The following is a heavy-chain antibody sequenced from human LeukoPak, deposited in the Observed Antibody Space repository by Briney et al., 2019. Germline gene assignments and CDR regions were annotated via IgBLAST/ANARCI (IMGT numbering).Heavy chain of an antibody. J-gene: IGHJ4*02. CDR2: IYYSGST. CDR1: GGSISSSSYY. Sequence: SETLSLTCTVSGGSISSSSYYWGCIRPPPGKGLEWIGSIYYSGSTYYNPSLKSRVTISVDTSKNQFSLKLSSVTAADTAVYYCARRGYSYGLDYWGQGTLVTVSS. CDR3: ARRGYSYGLDY. V-gene: IGHV4-39*01. D-gene: IGHD5-18*01.